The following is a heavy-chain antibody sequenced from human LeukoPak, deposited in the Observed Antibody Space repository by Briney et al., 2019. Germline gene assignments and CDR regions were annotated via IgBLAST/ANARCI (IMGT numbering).Heavy chain of an antibody. D-gene: IGHD3-10*01. CDR3: ARGRGVLPGSGSYNQFDY. Sequence: SETLSLTCAVYGGSFSGYYWSWIRQPPGKGLEWIGEINHSGSTNYNPSLKSRVTISVDTSKNQFSLKLSSVTAADTAVYYCARGRGVLPGSGSYNQFDYWGQGTLVTVSS. V-gene: IGHV4-34*01. CDR1: GGSFSGYY. J-gene: IGHJ4*02. CDR2: INHSGST.